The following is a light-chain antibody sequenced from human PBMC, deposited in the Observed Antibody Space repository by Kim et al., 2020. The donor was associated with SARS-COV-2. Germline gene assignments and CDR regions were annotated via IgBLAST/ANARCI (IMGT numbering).Light chain of an antibody. V-gene: IGLV2-23*02. J-gene: IGLJ3*02. CDR1: SSDVGGHNY. Sequence: QSALTQPASVSWSPGQSITISCTGTSSDVGGHNYVSWYQQHPGKAPKLMIYEVTKRPAGISNRFSGSKSGNTASLTISGLQAEDEANYYCCSYTGSNTWVFGGGTQLTVL. CDR2: EVT. CDR3: CSYTGSNTWV.